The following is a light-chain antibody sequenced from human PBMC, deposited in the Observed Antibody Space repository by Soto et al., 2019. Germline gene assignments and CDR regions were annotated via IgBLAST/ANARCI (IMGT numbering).Light chain of an antibody. V-gene: IGKV3-15*01. J-gene: IGKJ2*01. CDR1: QTIDNT. CDR2: DAS. Sequence: EIVMTQSPATLSLSPGERATLSCRASQTIDNTLAWYQRKPGQAPRLLIYDASTRATGVPARFSGSGSGTDFTLTISSLQSEDFAVYSRQHYNYWPYTFGQGTKVDIK. CDR3: QHYNYWPYT.